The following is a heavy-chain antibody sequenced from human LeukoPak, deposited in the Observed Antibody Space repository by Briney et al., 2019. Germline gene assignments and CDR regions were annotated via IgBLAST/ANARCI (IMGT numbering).Heavy chain of an antibody. J-gene: IGHJ4*02. CDR1: GGSISSSSYY. CDR2: IYYSGST. CDR3: ARNASDSGTSYFDY. Sequence: PSETLSLTCTVSGGSISSSSYYWGWIRQPPGKELEWIGSIYYSGSTSHNPPLKSRVTISVDTSKNQFFLKLGSVTAAGTAVYYCARNASDSGTSYFDYWGQGTLVTVSS. V-gene: IGHV4-39*01. D-gene: IGHD1-26*01.